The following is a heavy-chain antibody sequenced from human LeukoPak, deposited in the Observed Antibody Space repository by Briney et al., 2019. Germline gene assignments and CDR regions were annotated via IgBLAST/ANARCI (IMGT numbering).Heavy chain of an antibody. CDR1: GGSISYYY. Sequence: SETLSLTCTVSGGSISYYYWSWIRQPPGKGLEWIGYIYFSGRTNYKPSLKSRVTISVDRSKNQFSLKLNSVTAADTAIYYCRRVTTGTVDYWGQGTLVTVSS. CDR2: IYFSGRT. V-gene: IGHV4-59*01. J-gene: IGHJ4*02. CDR3: RRVTTGTVDY. D-gene: IGHD1-1*01.